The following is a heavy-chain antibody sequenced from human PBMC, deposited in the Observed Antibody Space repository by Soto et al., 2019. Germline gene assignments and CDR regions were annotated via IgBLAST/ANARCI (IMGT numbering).Heavy chain of an antibody. V-gene: IGHV4-39*07. CDR1: GGSISSGGYY. Sequence: SETLSLTCTVSGGSISSGGYYWSWIRQHPGQGLEWVGEIYRTGSTYYNPSLKSRVTISLDKSENQFSLKVTSLTAADTAVYYCASRDPGTSVDYWGQGTLVTVS. CDR2: IYRTGST. CDR3: ASRDPGTSVDY. D-gene: IGHD1-7*01. J-gene: IGHJ4*02.